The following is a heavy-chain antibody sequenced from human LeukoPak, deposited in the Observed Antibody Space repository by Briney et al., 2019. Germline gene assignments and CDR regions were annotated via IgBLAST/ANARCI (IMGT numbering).Heavy chain of an antibody. CDR3: VKDPRDTYGTNWFVS. CDR1: GFSFGNYA. D-gene: IGHD2-21*01. Sequence: GGSLRLSCVASGFSFGNYAMSWVRQAPGKGLQWGSQISGTGGATWYAGFARDRFTISRDNSKKTLYLQMSGLRVEDTAMYYCVKDPRDTYGTNWFVSWGQGTLLIVTS. V-gene: IGHV3-23*01. CDR2: ISGTGGAT. J-gene: IGHJ5*01.